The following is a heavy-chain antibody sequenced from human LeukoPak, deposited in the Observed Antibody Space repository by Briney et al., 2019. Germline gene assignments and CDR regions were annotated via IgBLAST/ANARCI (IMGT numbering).Heavy chain of an antibody. CDR2: IIPIFGTA. J-gene: IGHJ6*04. CDR3: ASTPYCSSTSCSKRDYYGMDV. Sequence: SVKVSCKASGGTFSSYAISRVRQAPGQGLEWMGGIIPIFGTANYAQKFQGRVTITADESTSTAYMELSSLRSEDTAVYYCASTPYCSSTSCSKRDYYGMDVWGKGTTVTVSS. D-gene: IGHD2-2*01. CDR1: GGTFSSYA. V-gene: IGHV1-69*13.